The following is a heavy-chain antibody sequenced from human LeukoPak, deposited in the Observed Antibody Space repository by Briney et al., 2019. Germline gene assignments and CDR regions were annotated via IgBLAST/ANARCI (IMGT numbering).Heavy chain of an antibody. D-gene: IGHD6-6*01. J-gene: IGHJ4*02. V-gene: IGHV1-2*02. CDR3: ARETGARYYFDY. CDR2: INPNSGDT. Sequence: ASVKVSCKASGYIFTGYYMHWVRQAPGQGLEWMGWINPNSGDTNYAQKFQGRVTMTRDTSISTAYMELSRLRSDDTAVYYCARETGARYYFDYWGQGTLVTVSS. CDR1: GYIFTGYY.